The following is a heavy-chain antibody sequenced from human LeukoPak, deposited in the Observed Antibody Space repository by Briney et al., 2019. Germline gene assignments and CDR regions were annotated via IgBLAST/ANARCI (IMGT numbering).Heavy chain of an antibody. D-gene: IGHD3-22*01. CDR3: AKRGVVIRVILVGFHKEAFYFDS. CDR1: GITLSNYG. Sequence: PGGSLRPSGAVSGITLSNYGMSWVRQPPGRGLKWVAGISGSGGGTNYADSVKGRFTISRDNPKNTLYLQMNSLRAEDTAVYFCAKRGVVIRVILVGFHKEAFYFDSWGQGALVTVSS. J-gene: IGHJ4*02. V-gene: IGHV3-23*01. CDR2: ISGSGGGT.